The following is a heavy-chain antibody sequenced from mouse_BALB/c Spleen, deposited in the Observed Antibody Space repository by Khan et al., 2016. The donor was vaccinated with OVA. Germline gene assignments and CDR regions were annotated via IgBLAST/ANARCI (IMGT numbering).Heavy chain of an antibody. Sequence: QVQLKESGAELARPGASVKLSCKSSGYTFTSYWMQWVKQRPGQGLEWIGAIYPGDGDTRYTQKFMGKATLTADKSSNTAYMQLSSLASEDSAVYYCASYRYDYFDYWGQGTPLTVSS. CDR2: IYPGDGDT. V-gene: IGHV1-87*01. CDR3: ASYRYDYFDY. D-gene: IGHD2-14*01. CDR1: GYTFTSYW. J-gene: IGHJ2*01.